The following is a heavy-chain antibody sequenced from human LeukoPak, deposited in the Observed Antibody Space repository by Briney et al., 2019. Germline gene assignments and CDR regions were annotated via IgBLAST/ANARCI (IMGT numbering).Heavy chain of an antibody. CDR1: GYTFTGYY. J-gene: IGHJ4*02. CDR2: ISAYNGNT. V-gene: IGHV1-18*04. Sequence: ASVKVSCKASGYTFTGYYMHWVRQAPGQGLEWMGWISAYNGNTNYAQKLQGRVTMTTDTSTSTAYMELRSLRSDDTAVYYCARRRWYDDYWGQGTLVTVSS. D-gene: IGHD6-13*01. CDR3: ARRRWYDDY.